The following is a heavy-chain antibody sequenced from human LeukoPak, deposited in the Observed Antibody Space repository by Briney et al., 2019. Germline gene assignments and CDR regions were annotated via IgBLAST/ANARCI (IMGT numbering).Heavy chain of an antibody. V-gene: IGHV3-74*01. J-gene: IGHJ4*02. CDR2: INSDGSST. Sequence: GGSLRLSCAASGFTFSSYWMYWVRQAPGKGLVWVSRINSDGSSTSYADSVKGRFTISRDNAKNTLSLQINSLRAEDTAVYYCARASTVATCLWDWGQGTLVTVSS. CDR3: ARASTVATCLWD. CDR1: GFTFSSYW. D-gene: IGHD4-17*01.